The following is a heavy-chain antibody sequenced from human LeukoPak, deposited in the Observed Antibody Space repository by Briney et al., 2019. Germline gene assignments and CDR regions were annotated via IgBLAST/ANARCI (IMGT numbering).Heavy chain of an antibody. CDR2: ISYDGSNK. Sequence: GRSLRLSCAASGFTFSSYAMHWVRQAPGKGLEWVAVISYDGSNKYYADSVKGRFTISRDNSKNTLYLQMNSLRAEDTAVYYCAKSLAITIFGVANRNYFDYWGQGTLVTVSS. CDR1: GFTFSSYA. CDR3: AKSLAITIFGVANRNYFDY. D-gene: IGHD3-3*01. V-gene: IGHV3-30-3*02. J-gene: IGHJ4*02.